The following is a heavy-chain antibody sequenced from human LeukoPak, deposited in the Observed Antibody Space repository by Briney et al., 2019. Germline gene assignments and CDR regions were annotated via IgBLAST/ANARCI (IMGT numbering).Heavy chain of an antibody. V-gene: IGHV3-33*06. CDR2: IWYDGSNK. CDR3: AKCPRGWYYYMDV. CDR1: GFTFSSYG. J-gene: IGHJ6*03. D-gene: IGHD2-15*01. Sequence: GGSLRLSCAASGFTFSSYGMHWVRQAPGKGLEWVAVIWYDGSNKYYADSVKGRFTISRDNSKNTLYLQMNSLGAEDTAVYYCAKCPRGWYYYMDVWGKGTTVTVSS.